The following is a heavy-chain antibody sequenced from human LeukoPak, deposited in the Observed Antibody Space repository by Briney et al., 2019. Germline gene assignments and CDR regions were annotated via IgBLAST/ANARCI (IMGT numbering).Heavy chain of an antibody. J-gene: IGHJ5*02. CDR2: IYSSGST. Sequence: SETLALTCTVSGGSISSYYWSCIRQPAGKGLEWIGRIYSSGSTDYNSSLKSRVTMSVDTSKNQFSLKLSSVTAADTAVYYCARGAYGSGSTNWFDPWGQGTLVTVSS. CDR3: ARGAYGSGSTNWFDP. CDR1: GGSISSYY. D-gene: IGHD3-10*01. V-gene: IGHV4-4*07.